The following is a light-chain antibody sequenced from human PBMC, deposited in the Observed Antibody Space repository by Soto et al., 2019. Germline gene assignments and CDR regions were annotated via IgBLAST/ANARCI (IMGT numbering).Light chain of an antibody. CDR3: QQYNRWWT. CDR1: QSISSL. V-gene: IGKV1-5*03. J-gene: IGKJ1*01. CDR2: KAY. Sequence: DIQMTQSPSTLSASVGDRVTITCRASQSISSLLAWYQQKPGEAPKLLIYKAYRLESGVPSRFSCSGSGPAFTLTISSLQPDDFATYYCQQYNRWWTFGQGTKVEIK.